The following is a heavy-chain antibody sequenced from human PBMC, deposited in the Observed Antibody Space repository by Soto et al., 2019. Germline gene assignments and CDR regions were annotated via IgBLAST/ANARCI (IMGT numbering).Heavy chain of an antibody. CDR3: ARDIGFDYVN. Sequence: GGSLRLSCAVSGFNVMSYWMSWVRQAPGKGLEWVASIKEDGSEIYYLHPVRGRFSISRDSAGNALHLTMNYLSAEDTGVYFSARDIGFDYVNWGQGTLVTVSS. CDR1: GFNVMSYW. V-gene: IGHV3-7*01. J-gene: IGHJ4*02. CDR2: IKEDGSEI. D-gene: IGHD3-16*01.